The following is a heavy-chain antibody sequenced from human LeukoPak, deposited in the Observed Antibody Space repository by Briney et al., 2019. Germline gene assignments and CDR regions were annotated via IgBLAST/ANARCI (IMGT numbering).Heavy chain of an antibody. CDR2: ISAYNGNT. Sequence: ASVKVSCKASGYTFTSYGISWVRQAPGQGLEWMGWISAYNGNTNYAQKLQGRVSMTTDTSTSTAYMELRSLRSDDTAVYYCARDFGSGSYQGFDIWGQGTMVTVSS. CDR1: GYTFTSYG. D-gene: IGHD1-26*01. J-gene: IGHJ3*02. CDR3: ARDFGSGSYQGFDI. V-gene: IGHV1-18*01.